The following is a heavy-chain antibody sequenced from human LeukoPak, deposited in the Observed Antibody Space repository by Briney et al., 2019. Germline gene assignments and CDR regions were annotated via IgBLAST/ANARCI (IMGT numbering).Heavy chain of an antibody. J-gene: IGHJ4*02. CDR1: GFTFSSYG. D-gene: IGHD6-19*01. CDR3: AKDPGYTSGSSFFDY. CDR2: ISYDGSNK. V-gene: IGHV3-30*18. Sequence: PGRSLRLSCAASGFTFSSYGMHWVRQAPGKGLEWVAVISYDGSNKYYADSVKGRFTISRDNSKNTLYLQMNSLRVEDTAVYYCAKDPGYTSGSSFFDYWGQETLVTVSS.